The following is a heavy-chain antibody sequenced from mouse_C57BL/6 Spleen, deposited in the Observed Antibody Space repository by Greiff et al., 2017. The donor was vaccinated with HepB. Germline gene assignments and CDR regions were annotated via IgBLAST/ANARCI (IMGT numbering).Heavy chain of an antibody. Sequence: VKLMESGPELVKPGASVKISCKASGYAFSSSWMNWVKQRPGKGLEWIGRIYPGDGDTNYNGKFKGKATLTADKSSSTAYMQLSSLTSEDSAVYFCARSEDYGSIPMDYWGQGTSVTVSS. D-gene: IGHD1-1*01. CDR1: GYAFSSSW. J-gene: IGHJ4*01. V-gene: IGHV1-82*01. CDR2: IYPGDGDT. CDR3: ARSEDYGSIPMDY.